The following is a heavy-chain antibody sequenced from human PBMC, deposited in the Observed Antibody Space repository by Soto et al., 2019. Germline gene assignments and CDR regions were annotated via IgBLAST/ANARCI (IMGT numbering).Heavy chain of an antibody. V-gene: IGHV1-69*06. Sequence: QVQLVQSGAEVKKPGSSVKVSCKASGGTFSSYAISWVRQAPGQGLEWMGGIIPIFGTANYAQKFQGRVRITADKSTSTAYMELSSLRSEATAVYYCARDRVEMATITHYYYGMDVWGQGTTVTVSS. CDR2: IIPIFGTA. CDR1: GGTFSSYA. CDR3: ARDRVEMATITHYYYGMDV. J-gene: IGHJ6*02. D-gene: IGHD4-4*01.